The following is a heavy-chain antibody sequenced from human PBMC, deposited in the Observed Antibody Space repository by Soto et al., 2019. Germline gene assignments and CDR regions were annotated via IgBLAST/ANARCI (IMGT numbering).Heavy chain of an antibody. CDR2: IHYTGSI. D-gene: IGHD2-21*02. CDR1: GDSINSEHYH. Sequence: QVQLQESGPGLVRPSQTLSLTCTVSGDSINSEHYHWTWIRQAPGKGLEWIGYIHYTGSIRYNPSLQSRVTMSVDTSKNLFSLNLSSVTAADTAVYFCVREDDGGDRDYYGLDVWGQGTTVTVSS. J-gene: IGHJ6*02. V-gene: IGHV4-30-4*01. CDR3: VREDDGGDRDYYGLDV.